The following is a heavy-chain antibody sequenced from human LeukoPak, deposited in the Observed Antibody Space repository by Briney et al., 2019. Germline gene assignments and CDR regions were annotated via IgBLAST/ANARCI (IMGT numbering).Heavy chain of an antibody. CDR1: GYTFTSYY. CDR2: INPSGGST. D-gene: IGHD3-22*01. J-gene: IGHJ4*02. V-gene: IGHV1-46*03. CDR3: AREYYYDSSGYEPHYFDY. Sequence: ASVKVSCKASGYTFTSYYMHWVRQAPGLGLEWMGIINPSGGSTSYAQKFQGRVTMTRDTSTSTVYMELSSLRSEDTAVYYCAREYYYDSSGYEPHYFDYWGQGTLVTVSS.